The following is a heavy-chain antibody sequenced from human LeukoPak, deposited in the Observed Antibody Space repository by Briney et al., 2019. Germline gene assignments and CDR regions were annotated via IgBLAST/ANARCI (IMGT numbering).Heavy chain of an antibody. Sequence: SETLSLTCTVSGGSISSGGYYWSWIRQPPGKGLEWIGYIYYSGSTNYNPSLKSRVTISVDTSKNQFSLKLSSVTAADTAVYYCARAQQLSAFDIWGQGTMVTVSS. V-gene: IGHV4-61*08. CDR3: ARAQQLSAFDI. CDR2: IYYSGST. D-gene: IGHD6-13*01. J-gene: IGHJ3*02. CDR1: GGSISSGGYY.